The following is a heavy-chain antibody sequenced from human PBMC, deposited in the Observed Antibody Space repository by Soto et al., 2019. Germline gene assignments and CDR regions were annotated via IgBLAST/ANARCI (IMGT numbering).Heavy chain of an antibody. Sequence: EVQVLDSGGGLVQPGGSLRLSCAASGFTFNNYAMNWVRQAPGKGLEWVATISGTGGSTYYADSVKGRFTISRDNSKNPLYLQMNSLGVEGTAVYYCAKDRLGGNFDYWGQGTQVTVSS. CDR2: ISGTGGST. CDR3: AKDRLGGNFDY. J-gene: IGHJ4*02. V-gene: IGHV3-23*01. CDR1: GFTFNNYA.